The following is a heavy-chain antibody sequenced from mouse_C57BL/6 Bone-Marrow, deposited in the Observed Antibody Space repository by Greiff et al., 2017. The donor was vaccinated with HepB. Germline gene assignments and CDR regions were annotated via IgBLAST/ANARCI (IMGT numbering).Heavy chain of an antibody. D-gene: IGHD1-1*01. CDR1: GYTFTGYW. Sequence: VQLQESGAELMKPGASVKLSCKATGYTFTGYWIEWVKQRPGHGLEWIGEILPGSGSTNYNEKFKGKATFTADTSSNTAYMQLSSLTTEDSAIYYCASIPITTVVPSYWYFDVWGTGTTVTVSS. CDR3: ASIPITTVVPSYWYFDV. CDR2: ILPGSGST. J-gene: IGHJ1*03. V-gene: IGHV1-9*01.